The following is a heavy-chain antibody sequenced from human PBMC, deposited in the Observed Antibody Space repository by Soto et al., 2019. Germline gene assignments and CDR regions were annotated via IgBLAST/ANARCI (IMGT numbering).Heavy chain of an antibody. CDR2: IYYSGST. CDR3: ATDGDYHNTWYFDL. J-gene: IGHJ2*01. V-gene: IGHV4-31*03. CDR1: GGSISSGGYY. Sequence: QVQLQESGPGLVKPSQTLSLTCTVSGGSISSGGYYWSWIRQHPGKGLEWIGYIYYSGSTYYNPSLRSRVTISVDTSKNQFSLKLSSVTAADTAVYYCATDGDYHNTWYFDLWGRGTLVTVSS. D-gene: IGHD4-17*01.